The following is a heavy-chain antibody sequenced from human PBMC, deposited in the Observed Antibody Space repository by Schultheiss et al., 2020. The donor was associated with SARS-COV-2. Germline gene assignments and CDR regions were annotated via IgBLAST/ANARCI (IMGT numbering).Heavy chain of an antibody. V-gene: IGHV4-34*01. CDR2: IYYSGST. D-gene: IGHD3-10*01. Sequence: SQTLSLTCAVYGGSFSGYYWSWIRQPPGKGLEWIGYIYYSGSTYYNPSLKSRVTISVDTSKNQFSLKLSSVTAADTAVYYCARLVITMVRGVIITEGLDYWGQGTLVTVSS. CDR1: GGSFSGYY. CDR3: ARLVITMVRGVIITEGLDY. J-gene: IGHJ4*02.